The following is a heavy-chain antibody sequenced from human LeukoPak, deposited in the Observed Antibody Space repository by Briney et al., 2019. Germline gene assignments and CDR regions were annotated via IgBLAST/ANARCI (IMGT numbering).Heavy chain of an antibody. D-gene: IGHD3-10*01. CDR3: ARLGLGDEACWFDP. CDR1: GGSINTYY. Sequence: SETLSVTCTVSGGSINTYYWSWIRQPPGKGLEWIGFVYYSGRTSYNPSLKSRVTISVDTSKSRFSLRLSSVTAADAAMYYCARLGLGDEACWFDPWGQGTLVTVSS. CDR2: VYYSGRT. V-gene: IGHV4-59*01. J-gene: IGHJ5*02.